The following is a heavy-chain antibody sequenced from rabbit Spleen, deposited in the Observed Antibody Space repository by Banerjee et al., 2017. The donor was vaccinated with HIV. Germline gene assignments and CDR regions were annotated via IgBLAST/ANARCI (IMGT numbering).Heavy chain of an antibody. Sequence: EESGGDLVKPEGSLTLTCTASGFTISTSYWICWVRQAPGKGLEWIACIYTGRSGSTYYASWATGRFTCSKASSTTVTLQMTSLTAADTATYFCARDTGTSFSTYGMDLWGQGTLVTVS. CDR2: IYTGRSGST. V-gene: IGHV1S45*01. D-gene: IGHD7-1*01. CDR3: ARDTGTSFSTYGMDL. J-gene: IGHJ6*01. CDR1: GFTISTSYW.